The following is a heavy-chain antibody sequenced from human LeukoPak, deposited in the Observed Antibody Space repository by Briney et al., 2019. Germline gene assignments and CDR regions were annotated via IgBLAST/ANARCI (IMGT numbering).Heavy chain of an antibody. Sequence: SGPTLVNPTQTLTLTCTFSGFSLSTSGVGVGWIRQPPGKALEWLALIYWNDDKRYSPSLKSRLTITKDTSKNQVVLKMTNMDPVDTATYYCAHRHQGTVTTFFDYWGQGTLVTVSS. J-gene: IGHJ4*02. D-gene: IGHD4-17*01. CDR3: AHRHQGTVTTFFDY. CDR2: IYWNDDK. V-gene: IGHV2-5*01. CDR1: GFSLSTSGVG.